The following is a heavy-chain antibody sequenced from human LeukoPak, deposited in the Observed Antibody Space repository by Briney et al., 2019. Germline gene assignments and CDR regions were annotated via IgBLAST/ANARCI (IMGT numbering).Heavy chain of an antibody. Sequence: GSLRLSCAASGITFSSYSMNWVRQAPGKGLEWVSAISGSGGSTYYADSVKGRFTISRDNSKNTLYLQMNSLRAEDTAVYYCAKTKSITMIVVVITYYFDYWGQGTLVTVSS. V-gene: IGHV3-23*01. CDR1: GITFSSYS. CDR2: ISGSGGST. D-gene: IGHD3-22*01. J-gene: IGHJ4*02. CDR3: AKTKSITMIVVVITYYFDY.